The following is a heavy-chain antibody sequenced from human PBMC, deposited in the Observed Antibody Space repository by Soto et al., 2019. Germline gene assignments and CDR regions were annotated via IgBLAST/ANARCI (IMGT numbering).Heavy chain of an antibody. D-gene: IGHD5-12*01. CDR1: GFTFSNAW. Sequence: TGGSLRLSCAASGFTFSNAWMSWVRQAPGKGLEWVGRIKSKTDGGTTDYAAPVKGRFTISRDDSKNTLYLQMNSLKTEDTAVYYCTPAYSGYEGFDYWGQGTLVTVSS. J-gene: IGHJ4*02. V-gene: IGHV3-15*01. CDR2: IKSKTDGGTT. CDR3: TPAYSGYEGFDY.